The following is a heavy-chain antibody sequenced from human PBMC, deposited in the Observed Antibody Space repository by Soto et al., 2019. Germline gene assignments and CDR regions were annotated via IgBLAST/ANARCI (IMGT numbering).Heavy chain of an antibody. CDR3: ARASHGPAARVAYYYYYGMDV. J-gene: IGHJ6*02. CDR1: GGSISSGGYY. V-gene: IGHV4-31*03. CDR2: IYYSGST. D-gene: IGHD6-6*01. Sequence: SETLSLTCTVSGGSISSGGYYWSWIRQHPGKGLEWIGYIYYSGSTYYNPSLKSRVTISVDTSKNQFSLKLSSVTAADTAVYYCARASHGPAARVAYYYYYGMDVWGQGTTVTVSS.